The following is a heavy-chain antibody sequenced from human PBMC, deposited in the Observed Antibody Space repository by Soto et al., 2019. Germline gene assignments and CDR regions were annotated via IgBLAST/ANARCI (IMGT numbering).Heavy chain of an antibody. V-gene: IGHV3-23*01. CDR2: ISGSGGST. CDR1: GFTFSNYA. J-gene: IGHJ4*02. CDR3: AKDLGRSWYEIDY. D-gene: IGHD3-10*01. Sequence: EVQLLESGGGLVQPGGSLRLSCAASGFTFSNYAVTWVRQAPGKGLEWVSTISGSGGSTYYADSVKGRFTISRDNSKNTLYLQMNSLRAEDTAVYYCAKDLGRSWYEIDYWGEGALVTVSS.